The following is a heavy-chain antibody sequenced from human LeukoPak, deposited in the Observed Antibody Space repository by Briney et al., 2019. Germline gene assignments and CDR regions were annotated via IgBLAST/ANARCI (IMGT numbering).Heavy chain of an antibody. V-gene: IGHV3-21*01. D-gene: IGHD6-19*01. CDR2: ISSSSSYI. CDR1: GFTFSSYN. CDR3: ARDRVSSGWYTFDY. J-gene: IGHJ4*02. Sequence: GGSLRLSCAASGFTFSSYNVNWVRQAPGKGLEWVSSISSSSSYIYYADSVKGRVTISRDNSKNSLYLQMNSLRAEDTAVYYCARDRVSSGWYTFDYWGQGTLVTVSS.